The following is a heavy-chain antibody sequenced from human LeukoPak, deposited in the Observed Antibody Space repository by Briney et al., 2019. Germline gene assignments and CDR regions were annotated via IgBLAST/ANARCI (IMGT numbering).Heavy chain of an antibody. V-gene: IGHV4-34*01. D-gene: IGHD3-3*01. CDR1: GGSINSYY. J-gene: IGHJ6*02. CDR3: ARERRLWSGGYYGMDV. Sequence: PSETLSLTCTVSGGSINSYYWSWIRQPPGKGLEWIGDVNLGGSTNYTPSLKSRVTISVDTSKNQFSLKLSSVTAADTAVYYCARERRLWSGGYYGMDVWGQGTTVTVSS. CDR2: VNLGGST.